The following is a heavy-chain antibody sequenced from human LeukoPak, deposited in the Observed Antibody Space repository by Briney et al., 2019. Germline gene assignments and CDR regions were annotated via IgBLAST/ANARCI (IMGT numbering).Heavy chain of an antibody. Sequence: GGSLRLSCAASGFTFSSYWMNWVRQAPGKGLECAANIKYDGSEKYYVDSVKGRFTISRDNGRNSLYLQMNSLRVEDTAVYYCARGTTVDYWGRGTLVTVSS. CDR1: GFTFSSYW. V-gene: IGHV3-7*01. CDR3: ARGTTVDY. D-gene: IGHD1-1*01. J-gene: IGHJ4*02. CDR2: IKYDGSEK.